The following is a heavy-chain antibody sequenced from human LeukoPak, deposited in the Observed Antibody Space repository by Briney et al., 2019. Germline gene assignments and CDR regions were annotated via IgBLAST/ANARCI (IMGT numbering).Heavy chain of an antibody. CDR3: ARVPPYDYVWGSYRFNAFDI. CDR2: IYQSETA. CDR1: GYSISSGYF. V-gene: IGHV4-38-2*02. Sequence: PSETLSLTCTVSGYSISSGYFWGWMRQPPGKGLEWIGSIYQSETAHYNPSLKSRVTISVDTSKNQFSLKLSSVTAADTAVYYCARVPPYDYVWGSYRFNAFDIWGQGTMVTVSS. D-gene: IGHD3-16*02. J-gene: IGHJ3*02.